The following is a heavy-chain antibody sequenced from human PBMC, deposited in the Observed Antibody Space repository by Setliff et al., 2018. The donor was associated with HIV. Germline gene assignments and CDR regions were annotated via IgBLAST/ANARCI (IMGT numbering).Heavy chain of an antibody. Sequence: SVKVSCKASGGTFSGYGVNWARQAPGQGLEWMGRLIPVFGIADYARKFQGRVTITADESTSTAYLEVSSLRSEDTAVYYCAIDVIGGWLRPMPDYWGPGTLVTVSS. CDR3: AIDVIGGWLRPMPDY. CDR1: GGTFSGYG. D-gene: IGHD5-12*01. CDR2: LIPVFGIA. J-gene: IGHJ4*02. V-gene: IGHV1-69*13.